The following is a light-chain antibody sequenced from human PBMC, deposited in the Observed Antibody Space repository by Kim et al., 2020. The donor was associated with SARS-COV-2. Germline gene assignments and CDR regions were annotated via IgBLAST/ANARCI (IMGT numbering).Light chain of an antibody. Sequence: AIRMTQSPSSFSAATGDRVTITCRSSQGISSYLAWYQQTPGKAPKLLIYAASTLQSGVPSRFSGSGSGTDFTLTIGCLQSEDFATYYCQQYYSYPLTFGGGTKVDIK. CDR1: QGISSY. J-gene: IGKJ4*01. CDR2: AAS. CDR3: QQYYSYPLT. V-gene: IGKV1-8*01.